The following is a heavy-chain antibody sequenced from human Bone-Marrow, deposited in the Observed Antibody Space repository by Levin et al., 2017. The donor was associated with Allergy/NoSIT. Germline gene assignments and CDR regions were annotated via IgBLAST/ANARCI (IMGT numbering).Heavy chain of an antibody. CDR3: AKDERRWLQRDVFDI. D-gene: IGHD5-24*01. J-gene: IGHJ3*02. CDR2: ISYDASNQ. Sequence: GESLKISCAASGFTFDTYAMHWVRQAPGKGLEWVTVISYDASNQYYADSVKGRFTISRDNSKNMVFLQMNSLRSEDTAVYYCAKDERRWLQRDVFDIWGQGTLVTVSS. V-gene: IGHV3-30*18. CDR1: GFTFDTYA.